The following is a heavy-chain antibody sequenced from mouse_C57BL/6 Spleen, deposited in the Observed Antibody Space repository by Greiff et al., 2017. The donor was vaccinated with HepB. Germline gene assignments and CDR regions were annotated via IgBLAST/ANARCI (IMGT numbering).Heavy chain of an antibody. CDR1: GYTFTSYW. CDR2: IDPSDSYT. D-gene: IGHD1-2*01. V-gene: IGHV1-69*01. CDR3: ARSHYHYYAMDY. Sequence: QVQLQQPGAELVMPGASVKLSCKASGYTFTSYWMHWVKQRPGQGLEWIGEIDPSDSYTNYNQKFKGKSTLTVDKSSSTAYMQLSSLTSEDSAVYYCARSHYHYYAMDYWGQGTSVTVSS. J-gene: IGHJ4*01.